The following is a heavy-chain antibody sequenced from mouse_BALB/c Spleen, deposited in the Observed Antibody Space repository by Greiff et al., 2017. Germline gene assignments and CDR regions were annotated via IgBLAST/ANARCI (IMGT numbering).Heavy chain of an antibody. CDR3: ARDYGYDAMDY. V-gene: IGHV5-6-5*01. J-gene: IGHJ4*01. D-gene: IGHD1-2*01. CDR1: GFTFSSYA. CDR2: ISSGGST. Sequence: EVQRVESGGGLVKPGGSLKLSCAASGFTFSSYAMSWVRQTPEKRLEWVASISSGGSTYYPDSVKGRFTISRDNARNILYLQMSSLRSEDTAMYYCARDYGYDAMDYWGQGTSVTVAS.